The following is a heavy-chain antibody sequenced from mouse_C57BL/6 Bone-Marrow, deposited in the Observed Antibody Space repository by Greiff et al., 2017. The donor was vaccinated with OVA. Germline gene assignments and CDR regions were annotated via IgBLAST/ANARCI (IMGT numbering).Heavy chain of an antibody. CDR3: ARDGGYD. D-gene: IGHD2-2*01. V-gene: IGHV3-5*01. J-gene: IGHJ3*01. CDR2: ISYSGTI. Sequence: EVKLQESGPGLVKPSQTVFLTCPVTGISITTGNYRWSWIRQFPGNKLEWIGYISYSGTITYNPSLTSRTTITRDTPKNQFFLEMNSLTAEDTATYYCARDGGYDWGQGTLVTVSA. CDR1: GISITTGNYR.